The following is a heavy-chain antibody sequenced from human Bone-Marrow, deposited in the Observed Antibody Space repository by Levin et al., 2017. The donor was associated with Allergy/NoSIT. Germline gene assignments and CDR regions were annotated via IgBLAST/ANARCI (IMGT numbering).Heavy chain of an antibody. D-gene: IGHD4-17*01. CDR1: GFTFSNYA. V-gene: IGHV3-23*01. Sequence: GESLKISCTASGFTFSNYAMSWVRQAPGKGLEWVSGIIFSGDSTYYADSVKGRFTISRDNPKNTLYLHMNSLRAEDTAVYYCAKDISEQTCPLTTVTYFLDYWGQGTLVTVSS. CDR2: IIFSGDST. CDR3: AKDISEQTCPLTTVTYFLDY. J-gene: IGHJ4*02.